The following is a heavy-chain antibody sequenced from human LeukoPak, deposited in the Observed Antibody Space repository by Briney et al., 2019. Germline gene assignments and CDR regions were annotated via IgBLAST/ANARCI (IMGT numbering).Heavy chain of an antibody. J-gene: IGHJ5*02. CDR2: INHSGST. Sequence: GSLRLSCAASGFSFSTYWMSWVRQPPGKGLEWIGEINHSGSTNYNPSLKSRVTISVDTSKNQFSLKLSSVTAADTAVYYCARGQRWLRWRDGANWFDPWGQGTLVTVSS. CDR3: ARGQRWLRWRDGANWFDP. CDR1: GFSFSTYW. V-gene: IGHV4-34*01. D-gene: IGHD5-12*01.